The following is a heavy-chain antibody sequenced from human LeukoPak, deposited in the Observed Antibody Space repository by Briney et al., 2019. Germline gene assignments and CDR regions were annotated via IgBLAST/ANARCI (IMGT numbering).Heavy chain of an antibody. Sequence: AESLKISCKGSGYSFTSYWIGWVRQMPGKGLEWMGIIYPGDSDTRYSPSFQGQVTISADKPISTAYLPWSSLKASDTSMYYCARHMPELGFSYGYEEYWGQGTLVTVSS. CDR1: GYSFTSYW. J-gene: IGHJ4*02. V-gene: IGHV5-51*01. CDR2: IYPGDSDT. D-gene: IGHD5-18*01. CDR3: ARHMPELGFSYGYEEY.